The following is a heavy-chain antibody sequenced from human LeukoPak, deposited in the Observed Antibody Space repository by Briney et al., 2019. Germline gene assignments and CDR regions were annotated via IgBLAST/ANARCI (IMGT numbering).Heavy chain of an antibody. D-gene: IGHD3-3*01. V-gene: IGHV1-18*01. J-gene: IGHJ4*02. CDR1: GYTFTSYG. CDR2: ISAYNGNT. CDR3: AREGYDFWSGYHY. Sequence: ASVKVSCKASGYTFTSYGISWVRQAPGQGLEWMGWISAYNGNTNYAQKLQGRVTMTTDTSTSTAHMELRSLRSDDTAVYYCAREGYDFWSGYHYWGQGTLVTVSS.